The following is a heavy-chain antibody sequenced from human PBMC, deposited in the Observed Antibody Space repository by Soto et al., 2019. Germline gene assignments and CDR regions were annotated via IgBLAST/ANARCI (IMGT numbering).Heavy chain of an antibody. V-gene: IGHV1-2*02. J-gene: IGHJ4*02. D-gene: IGHD5-18*01. CDR2: INPNSGGT. Sequence: ASVKVSFKASGYTFTGYYMHWLRQAPGQGLEWMGWINPNSGGTNYAQKFQGRVTMTRDTSISTAYMELSRLRSDDTAVYYCEVQLWLPSSFDYWGQGTLVTVSS. CDR1: GYTFTGYY. CDR3: EVQLWLPSSFDY.